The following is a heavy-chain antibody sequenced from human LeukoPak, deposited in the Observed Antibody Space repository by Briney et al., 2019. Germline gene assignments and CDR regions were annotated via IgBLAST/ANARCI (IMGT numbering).Heavy chain of an antibody. J-gene: IGHJ4*02. CDR2: IYYTGST. CDR3: AREWSRIAAAGTRPGGFDY. V-gene: IGHV4-39*07. CDR1: GGSISSSSYY. D-gene: IGHD6-13*01. Sequence: SETLSLTCTVSGGSISSSSYYWGWIRQPPGKGLEWIGTIYYTGSTYYNPSLRSRVTMSVDTSKNQFSLKLSSVTAADTAVYYCAREWSRIAAAGTRPGGFDYWGQGTLVTVSS.